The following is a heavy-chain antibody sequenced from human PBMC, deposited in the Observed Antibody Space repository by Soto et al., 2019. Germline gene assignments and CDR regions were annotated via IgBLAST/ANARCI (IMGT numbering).Heavy chain of an antibody. CDR3: AKPPDYNWNDY. CDR2: VSGSGGST. V-gene: IGHV3-23*01. D-gene: IGHD1-20*01. CDR1: GFTFSSYA. Sequence: EVQLLESGGGLVQPGGSLRLSCAASGFTFSSYAMSWLRQAPGKGLEWISAVSGSGGSTYYADSVKGRFTISRDNSKDTLYLQMNNLRAEDTAVYYCAKPPDYNWNDYWGQGTLVTVSS. J-gene: IGHJ4*02.